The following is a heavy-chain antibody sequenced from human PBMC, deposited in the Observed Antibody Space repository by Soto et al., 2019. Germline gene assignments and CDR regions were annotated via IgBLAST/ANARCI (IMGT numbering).Heavy chain of an antibody. D-gene: IGHD3-10*01. J-gene: IGHJ4*02. Sequence: QLQLQESGPGLVKPSETLSLTCTVSGGSISSSSYYWGWIRQPPGKGLEWIGSIYYSGSTYYNPSLKSRVTLSVDTSKNQFSLKLSSVTAADTAVYYCARLRMVRGVMRNQDLDYWGQGTLVTVSS. V-gene: IGHV4-39*01. CDR3: ARLRMVRGVMRNQDLDY. CDR2: IYYSGST. CDR1: GGSISSSSYY.